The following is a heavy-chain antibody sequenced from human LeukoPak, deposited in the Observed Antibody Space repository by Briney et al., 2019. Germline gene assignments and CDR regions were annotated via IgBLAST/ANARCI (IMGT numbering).Heavy chain of an antibody. CDR3: TRGVVGSSGWYAYYYYGMDV. CDR1: GFTFGDYA. CDR2: IRSKAYGGTT. D-gene: IGHD6-19*01. Sequence: GGSLRLSCTASGFTFGDYAMSWVRQAPGKGLEWVGFIRSKAYGGTTEYAASVKGRFTISRDDSKSIAYLQMNSLKTEDTAVYYCTRGVVGSSGWYAYYYYGMDVRGQGTTVTVSS. V-gene: IGHV3-49*04. J-gene: IGHJ6*02.